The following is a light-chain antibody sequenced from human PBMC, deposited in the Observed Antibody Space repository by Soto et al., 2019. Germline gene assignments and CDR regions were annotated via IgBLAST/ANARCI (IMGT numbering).Light chain of an antibody. Sequence: QSVLTQSSSASASLGSSVKLTFTLSSGHSSYIIAWHQQQPGKAPRYLMKLEGSGSYNKGSGVPDRFSGSSSGADRYLTISNLQFEDEADYYCETWDSNTWVFVGGTQVTVL. CDR1: SGHSSYI. CDR2: LEGSGSY. J-gene: IGLJ3*02. CDR3: ETWDSNTWV. V-gene: IGLV4-60*02.